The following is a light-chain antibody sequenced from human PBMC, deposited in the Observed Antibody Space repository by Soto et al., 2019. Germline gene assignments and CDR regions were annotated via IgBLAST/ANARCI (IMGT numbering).Light chain of an antibody. CDR1: QDITNY. CDR2: DAS. CDR3: QQYDNLPLT. Sequence: DLQMTQSPSSLSASVGDRVSITCQASQDITNYLHWYQQKPGKAPILLIYDASNLATGVPSRFSGSGSGTHFTLTISSLQPEDVATFYCQQYDNLPLTFGPGTKVDIK. V-gene: IGKV1-33*01. J-gene: IGKJ3*01.